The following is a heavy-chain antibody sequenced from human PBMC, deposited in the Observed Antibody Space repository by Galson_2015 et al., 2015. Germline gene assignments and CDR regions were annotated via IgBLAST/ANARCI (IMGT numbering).Heavy chain of an antibody. Sequence: SLRLSCAASEFTFSSYYMSWVRQAPGKGLEWVSSISSTTTYTYNADSVKGRFTISRDNAKNSLYLQMNSLGAEDTAVYYCARQILDYDFWSGYYPTNFDYWGQGTLVTVSS. CDR3: ARQILDYDFWSGYYPTNFDY. V-gene: IGHV3-21*01. J-gene: IGHJ4*02. CDR2: ISSTTTYT. D-gene: IGHD3-3*01. CDR1: EFTFSSYY.